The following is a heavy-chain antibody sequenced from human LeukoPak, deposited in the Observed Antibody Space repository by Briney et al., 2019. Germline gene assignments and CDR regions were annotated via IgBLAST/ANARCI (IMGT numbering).Heavy chain of an antibody. Sequence: PERSLRLSCAASGFTFSSHEMHWVRQAPGKGLEWVAVISYDGSTKFYADSVKGRFTISRDNSKLYLQMNSLRAEDTAVYFCARDHGSGSYFFDYWGQGTQVTVSA. CDR1: GFTFSSHE. V-gene: IGHV3-30-3*01. CDR3: ARDHGSGSYFFDY. CDR2: ISYDGSTK. D-gene: IGHD3-10*01. J-gene: IGHJ4*02.